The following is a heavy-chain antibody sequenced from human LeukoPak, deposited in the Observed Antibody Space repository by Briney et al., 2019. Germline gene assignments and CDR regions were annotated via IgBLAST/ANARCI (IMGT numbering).Heavy chain of an antibody. D-gene: IGHD6-13*01. CDR2: INAGNGNT. V-gene: IGHV1-3*01. J-gene: IGHJ3*02. Sequence: GASVKVSCRASGYTFTSYAMHWVRQAPGQRLEWMGWINAGNGNTKYSQKFQGRVTITRDRSASTAYMELSSLRSEDTAVYYCARDQSSSWYLDAFDIWGQGTMVTVSS. CDR3: ARDQSSSWYLDAFDI. CDR1: GYTFTSYA.